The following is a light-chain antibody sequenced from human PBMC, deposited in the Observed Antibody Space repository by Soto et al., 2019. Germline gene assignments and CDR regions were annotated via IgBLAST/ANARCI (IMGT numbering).Light chain of an antibody. CDR1: QTINNW. V-gene: IGKV1-5*01. J-gene: IGKJ1*01. Sequence: DIQMTQSPSTLSASIGDRVTITGRASQTINNWLAWYQQKPGKAPNLLIYHASNLETGVLSRFSGSAFGTEFTLTISSLQPDDFATYYCQHYNSYPWTFGQGTKVEIK. CDR2: HAS. CDR3: QHYNSYPWT.